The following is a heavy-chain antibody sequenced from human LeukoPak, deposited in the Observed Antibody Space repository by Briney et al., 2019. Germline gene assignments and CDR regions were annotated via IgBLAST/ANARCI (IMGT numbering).Heavy chain of an antibody. CDR2: VYSSGST. CDR3: ARTPLRGATFFTSYPNWFDT. J-gene: IGHJ5*02. D-gene: IGHD3-10*01. V-gene: IGHV4-61*02. Sequence: PSETLSLTCTVSVGSISSSSYYWGWIRQPAGKGLEWFGRVYSSGSTDYNPSLKSRLSISVDTSKIQFSLRLSSVTVADTAVYYCARTPLRGATFFTSYPNWFDTWGQGTLVTVSS. CDR1: VGSISSSSYY.